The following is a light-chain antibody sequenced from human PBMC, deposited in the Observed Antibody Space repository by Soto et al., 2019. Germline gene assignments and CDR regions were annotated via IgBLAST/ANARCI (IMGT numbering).Light chain of an antibody. V-gene: IGLV2-23*02. CDR2: EVS. CDR3: CYYAGSSTYYV. J-gene: IGLJ1*01. Sequence: QSALTQPASVSGSPGQSLTISCTGTSSDVGSYNLVSWYQQHPGKAPKLMIYEVSKRPSGVSNRFSGCKSGNTASLTIAGNHAADEADYYCCYYAGSSTYYVLGAGTKLTVL. CDR1: SSDVGSYNL.